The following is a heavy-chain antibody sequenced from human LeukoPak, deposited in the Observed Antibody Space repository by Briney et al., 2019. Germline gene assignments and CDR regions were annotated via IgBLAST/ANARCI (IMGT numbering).Heavy chain of an antibody. CDR2: IYTSGST. D-gene: IGHD6-19*01. J-gene: IGHJ3*02. CDR1: GVSISSYY. CDR3: ARDSFSSGWSAFDI. V-gene: IGHV4-4*07. Sequence: SETLSLTCTVSGVSISSYYWSWLRQPAGKGLEWIGRIYTSGSTNYNPSLKSRVTMSVDTSKNQFSLKLSSVSAADTAVYYCARDSFSSGWSAFDIWGQGTMVTVSS.